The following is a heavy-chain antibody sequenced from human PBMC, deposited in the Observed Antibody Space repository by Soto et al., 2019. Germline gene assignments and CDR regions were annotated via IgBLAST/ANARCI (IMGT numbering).Heavy chain of an antibody. V-gene: IGHV1-69*13. Sequence: ASVKVSCKASGGTFSSYAISWVRQAPGQGLEWMGGIIPIFGTANYAQKFQGRVTITADESTSTAYMELSSLRSEDTAVYYCAAHMTTVTTFAFDIWGQGTMVTVSS. CDR2: IIPIFGTA. CDR1: GGTFSSYA. CDR3: AAHMTTVTTFAFDI. J-gene: IGHJ3*02. D-gene: IGHD4-17*01.